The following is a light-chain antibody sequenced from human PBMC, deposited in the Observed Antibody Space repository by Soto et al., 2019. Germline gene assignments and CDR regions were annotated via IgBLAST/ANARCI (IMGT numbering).Light chain of an antibody. V-gene: IGKV3-20*01. J-gene: IGKJ4*01. CDR2: GAS. CDR1: QSVSSSY. Sequence: EIVLTQSPGTLSLSPGERATLSCRASQSVSSSYLAWYQQKPGQAPRLLIYGASSRATGIPDRISGSESGTDFTLTISRLEPEDFAVYYCQQYGGSPLTFGGGTKVEIK. CDR3: QQYGGSPLT.